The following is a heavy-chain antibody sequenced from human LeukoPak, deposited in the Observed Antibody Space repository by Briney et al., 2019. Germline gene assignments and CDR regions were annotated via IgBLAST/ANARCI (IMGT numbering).Heavy chain of an antibody. Sequence: SGGSLRLSCAVSGFTFTSYVMSWVRQAPGKGLEWVSAISSSGDGTSYTDSVKGRFTISRDNSKNTLYLQMISLRAEDTAVYYCAKAPYGTVGYVPYFDYWGQGTLVTVSS. D-gene: IGHD5-12*01. J-gene: IGHJ4*02. CDR2: ISSSGDGT. V-gene: IGHV3-23*01. CDR1: GFTFTSYV. CDR3: AKAPYGTVGYVPYFDY.